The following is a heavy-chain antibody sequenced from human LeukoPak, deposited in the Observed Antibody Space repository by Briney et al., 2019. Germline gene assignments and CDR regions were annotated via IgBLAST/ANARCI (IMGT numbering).Heavy chain of an antibody. V-gene: IGHV1-69*05. CDR1: GGTFSSYA. CDR2: IIPIFGTA. Sequence: GASVKVSCKASGGTFSSYAISWVRQAPGQGLEWMGRIIPIFGTANYAQKFQGRVTITTDESTSTAYMELRSLRSDDTAVYYCARYAGTTSGYWGQGTLVTVSS. D-gene: IGHD1-1*01. J-gene: IGHJ4*02. CDR3: ARYAGTTSGY.